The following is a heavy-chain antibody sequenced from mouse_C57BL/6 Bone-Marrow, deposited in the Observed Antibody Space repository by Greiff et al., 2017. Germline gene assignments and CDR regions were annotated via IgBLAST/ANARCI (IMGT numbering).Heavy chain of an antibody. CDR1: GFNIKDDY. Sequence: VHVKQSGAELVRPGASVKLSCTASGFNIKDDYMHWVKQRPEQGLEWIGWIDPENGDTEYASKFQGKATITADTSSNTAYLQLSSLTSEDTAVYYCTTPYYGSSYGGYYFDYWGQGTTLTVSS. CDR2: IDPENGDT. D-gene: IGHD1-1*01. J-gene: IGHJ2*01. V-gene: IGHV14-4*01. CDR3: TTPYYGSSYGGYYFDY.